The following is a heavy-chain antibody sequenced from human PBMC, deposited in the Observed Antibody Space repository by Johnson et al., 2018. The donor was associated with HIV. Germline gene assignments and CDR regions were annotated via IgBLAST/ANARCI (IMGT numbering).Heavy chain of an antibody. CDR2: ISYDGGTE. Sequence: QVQLVESGGGVVQPGTSLRLSCTASGFIFHNYAMHWVRQALGKGLEWVAFISYDGGTESYADSVKGRFTVSRDNSKNTLYLLMNSLRPEDTAVYYCARVRPKGSFDIWGQGTMVTVSS. CDR3: ARVRPKGSFDI. D-gene: IGHD1-1*01. CDR1: GFIFHNYA. J-gene: IGHJ3*02. V-gene: IGHV3-30*04.